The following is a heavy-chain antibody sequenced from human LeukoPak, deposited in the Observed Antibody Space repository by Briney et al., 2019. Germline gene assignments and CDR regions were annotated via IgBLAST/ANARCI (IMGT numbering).Heavy chain of an antibody. CDR1: GGTFSSYA. Sequence: SVKVSCKASGGTFSSYAISWVRQAPGQGLEWMGRIIPIFGIANYAQKFQGRVTITADKSTSTAYMELSSLRSEDTAVYYCARSVIAAAGSKWFDPWGQGTLVTVSS. CDR2: IIPIFGIA. D-gene: IGHD6-13*01. J-gene: IGHJ5*02. V-gene: IGHV1-69*04. CDR3: ARSVIAAAGSKWFDP.